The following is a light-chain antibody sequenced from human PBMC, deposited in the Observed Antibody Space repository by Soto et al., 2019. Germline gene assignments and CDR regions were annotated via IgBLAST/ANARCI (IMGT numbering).Light chain of an antibody. CDR2: DVN. Sequence: QSVLTQPASVSGSPGQSITISCTGTSSDVGGYDFVSWYQHHPGKAPKLIIYDVNIRPSGLSNRFSGSKSGNTASLTISGLQTEDEADYYCSSYTSSHTRVFGTGTKLTGL. CDR3: SSYTSSHTRV. J-gene: IGLJ1*01. CDR1: SSDVGGYDF. V-gene: IGLV2-14*01.